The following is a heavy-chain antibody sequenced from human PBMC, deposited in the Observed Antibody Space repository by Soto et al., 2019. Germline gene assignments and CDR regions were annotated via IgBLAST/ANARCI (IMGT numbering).Heavy chain of an antibody. CDR2: IGRRSDT. D-gene: IGHD2-21*02. CDR1: GFSFSTYH. CDR3: AREETAWPLAYGLDV. V-gene: IGHV3-21*01. Sequence: GGSLRLSCEASGFSFSTYHMHWVRQAPGKGLEWVSSIGRRSDTYYADSVSGRFTISRDDAKNTVSLEMNSLIDEDTAVYYCAREETAWPLAYGLDVWGQGTTVTVSS. J-gene: IGHJ6*02.